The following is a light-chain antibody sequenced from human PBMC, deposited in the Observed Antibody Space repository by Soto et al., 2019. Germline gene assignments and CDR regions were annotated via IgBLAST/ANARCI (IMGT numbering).Light chain of an antibody. CDR1: GSDVGGYNY. Sequence: QSALTQPASVSGSPGQSITISCTGTGSDVGGYNYVSWYQQYPGKAPKLIIYDVSNRPLGVSNRFSGSKSGNTASLTISGLQAEDEADYYCCSSTSSSPYVFGTGTKVTVL. J-gene: IGLJ1*01. CDR2: DVS. V-gene: IGLV2-14*01. CDR3: CSSTSSSPYV.